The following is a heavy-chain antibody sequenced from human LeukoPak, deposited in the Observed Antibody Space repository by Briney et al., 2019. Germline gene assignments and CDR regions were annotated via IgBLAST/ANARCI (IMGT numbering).Heavy chain of an antibody. J-gene: IGHJ4*02. D-gene: IGHD6-19*01. V-gene: IGHV3-23*01. Sequence: PGGSLRLSCVASGFTFSSYAMSWVRQAPGKGLEWVSAISGSGGSTYYADSVKGRFTISRDNSKNTLYLQMNSLRAEDTAVYYCAKDGRHSSGWYNCWGRGTLVTVSS. CDR1: GFTFSSYA. CDR2: ISGSGGST. CDR3: AKDGRHSSGWYNC.